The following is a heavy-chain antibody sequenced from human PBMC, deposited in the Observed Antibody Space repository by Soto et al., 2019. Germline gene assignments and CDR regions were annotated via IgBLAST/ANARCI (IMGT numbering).Heavy chain of an antibody. CDR3: AREGLTGTIGLYYYYGLDV. CDR1: GGSISSYY. Sequence: QVQLQESGPGLVKPSETLSLTCTVSGGSISSYYWNWIRQPRGNGLEWIGYIYYSGSTNYNSSLKSRVTISVDTSKNQFTLKLSSVTAADTAVYYCAREGLTGTIGLYYYYGLDVWGQGTTVTVTS. CDR2: IYYSGST. D-gene: IGHD1-7*01. J-gene: IGHJ6*02. V-gene: IGHV4-59*01.